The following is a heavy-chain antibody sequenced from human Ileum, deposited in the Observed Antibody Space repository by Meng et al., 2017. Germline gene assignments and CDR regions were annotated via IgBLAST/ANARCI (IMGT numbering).Heavy chain of an antibody. J-gene: IGHJ4*02. CDR3: ARGNTNSSPYYFYS. Sequence: ASVKVSCKASGYSFTVYFLHWVRLAPGQGLEWMGWINPNTGGTDYAQKFKGRVAMTRDSSINTAYMDLVSPTSDDTAVYYCARGNTNSSPYYFYSWGQGTLVTVSS. D-gene: IGHD2-8*01. CDR1: GYSFTVYF. CDR2: INPNTGGT. V-gene: IGHV1-2*02.